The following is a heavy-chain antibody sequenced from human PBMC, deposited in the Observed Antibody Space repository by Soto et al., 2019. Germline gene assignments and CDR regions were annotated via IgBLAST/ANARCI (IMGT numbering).Heavy chain of an antibody. CDR3: ARSATILDY. Sequence: ETLSLTCAVYGGSFSGYYWSWIRQPPGKGLEWIGEINHSGSTNYNPSLKSRVTISVDTSKNQFSLKLSSVTAADTAVYYCARSATILDYWGQGNLVTVS. CDR1: GGSFSGYY. D-gene: IGHD3-3*01. J-gene: IGHJ4*02. CDR2: INHSGST. V-gene: IGHV4-34*01.